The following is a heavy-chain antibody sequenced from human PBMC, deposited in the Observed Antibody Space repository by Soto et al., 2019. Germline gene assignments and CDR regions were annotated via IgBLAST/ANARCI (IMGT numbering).Heavy chain of an antibody. Sequence: PXESLKVSWKGSGNSFTSYWISWVRQMPGKGLEWMGRIDPSDSYTNYSPSFQGHVTISADKSISTAYLQWSSLKASDTAMYYCAREQWFDPWGQGTLVTVSS. CDR1: GNSFTSYW. CDR3: AREQWFDP. D-gene: IGHD6-13*01. J-gene: IGHJ5*02. CDR2: IDPSDSYT. V-gene: IGHV5-10-1*01.